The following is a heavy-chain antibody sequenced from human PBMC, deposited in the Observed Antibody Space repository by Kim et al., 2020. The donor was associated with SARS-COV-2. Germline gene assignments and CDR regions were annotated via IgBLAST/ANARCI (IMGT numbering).Heavy chain of an antibody. V-gene: IGHV3-33*06. D-gene: IGHD3-10*01. CDR1: GFTFSSYG. CDR3: AKDSASKWFGDSFLYSGMHV. Sequence: GGSLRLSCAASGFTFSSYGMHWVRQAPGKGLEWVALMWYDGTNKYYVDSVKGRFTISRDNSKNTLYLQMNSLRAEDTAVYYCAKDSASKWFGDSFLYSGMHVWGQGTTVTVSS. CDR2: MWYDGTNK. J-gene: IGHJ6*02.